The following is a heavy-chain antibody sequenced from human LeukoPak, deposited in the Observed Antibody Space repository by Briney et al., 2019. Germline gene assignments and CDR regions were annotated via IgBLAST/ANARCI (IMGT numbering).Heavy chain of an antibody. CDR2: IYYSGST. V-gene: IGHV4-39*01. CDR1: GDSITSSSYY. CDR3: ARLLDRRNSFDY. J-gene: IGHJ4*02. D-gene: IGHD3-22*01. Sequence: PSETLSLTCTVSGDSITSSSYYWGWIRQPPGKGLEWIGSIYYSGSTYYNPSLKSRVTISVDTSKNQFSLKLSSVTAADTAVCYCARLLDRRNSFDYWGQGTLVTVSS.